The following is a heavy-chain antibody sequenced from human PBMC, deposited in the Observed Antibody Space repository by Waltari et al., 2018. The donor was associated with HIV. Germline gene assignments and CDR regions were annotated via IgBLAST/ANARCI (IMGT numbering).Heavy chain of an antibody. D-gene: IGHD3-3*01. Sequence: QAQLVESGGGLVKPGGSLRLSCAASGFTFRDYYMSWIRQAPGKGLEWISYISLSGKTEHYADSVKGRFTISRDNAKNSLYLQMNTLRAEDTAVYYCARGLYDVWSGFYPDYWGQGTLVSVSS. V-gene: IGHV3-11*01. CDR2: ISLSGKTE. J-gene: IGHJ4*02. CDR1: GFTFRDYY. CDR3: ARGLYDVWSGFYPDY.